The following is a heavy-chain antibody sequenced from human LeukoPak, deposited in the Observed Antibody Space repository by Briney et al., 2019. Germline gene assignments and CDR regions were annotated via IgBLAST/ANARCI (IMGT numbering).Heavy chain of an antibody. D-gene: IGHD1-26*01. Sequence: GGSLRLSCAASGFTFDDYAMHWVRQAPGKGLEWVAVISSDGSNKYYTDSVKGRFTISRDNSKNTLYLQMSSLTVEDTAVYYCAKDRAYLGSYWGQGTLVTVSS. J-gene: IGHJ4*02. CDR2: ISSDGSNK. CDR3: AKDRAYLGSY. CDR1: GFTFDDYA. V-gene: IGHV3-30*18.